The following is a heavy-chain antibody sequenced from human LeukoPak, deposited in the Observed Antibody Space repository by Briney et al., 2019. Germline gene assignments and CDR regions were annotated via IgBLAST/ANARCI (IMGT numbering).Heavy chain of an antibody. CDR1: GYIFTNSW. J-gene: IGHJ4*02. D-gene: IGHD3-10*01. CDR2: ISPGNSDT. V-gene: IGHV5-51*01. CDR3: ATESYGSGRI. Sequence: GEFLKISCKGSGYIFTNSWIGWVRQMPGKGLEWMGIISPGNSDTRYSPSFQGQVTISADKSISTAYLQWSSLKASDTAMYYCATESYGSGRIWGQGTLVTVSS.